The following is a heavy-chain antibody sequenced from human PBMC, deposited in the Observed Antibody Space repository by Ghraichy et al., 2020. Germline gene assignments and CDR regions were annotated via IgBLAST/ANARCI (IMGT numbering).Heavy chain of an antibody. D-gene: IGHD3-10*01. CDR2: INPNSDGT. J-gene: IGHJ4*02. CDR1: GYTFTGYY. Sequence: ASVKVSCKASGYTFTGYYIHWVRQAPGQGLEWMGWINPNSDGTNYAQKFQGRVTMTRDTSISTAYMDLSRLRSDDTAVYYCANWGGDGSGSYFDYWGQGALVTVSS. V-gene: IGHV1-2*02. CDR3: ANWGGDGSGSYFDY.